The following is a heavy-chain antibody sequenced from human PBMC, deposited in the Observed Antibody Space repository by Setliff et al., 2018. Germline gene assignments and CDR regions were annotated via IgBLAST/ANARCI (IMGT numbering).Heavy chain of an antibody. D-gene: IGHD2-2*01. CDR2: IRYDGSNE. Sequence: LRLSCAASGFSFSDYNIHWVRQAPGKGLEWVAFIRYDGSNEYYADSVKGRFTISRDNSTSTAYMELSSLRSEDTAVYYCARADQPLNDYYYYMDVWGKGTTVTVSS. CDR1: GFSFSDYN. J-gene: IGHJ6*03. CDR3: ARADQPLNDYYYYMDV. V-gene: IGHV3-30*02.